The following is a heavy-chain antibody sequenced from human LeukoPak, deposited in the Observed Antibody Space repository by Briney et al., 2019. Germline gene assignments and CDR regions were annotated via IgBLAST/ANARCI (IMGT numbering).Heavy chain of an antibody. CDR3: ARLPSGTLNPPFDY. CDR2: IYYSGST. CDR1: GGSIYNHY. D-gene: IGHD3-10*01. Sequence: SETLSLICTVSGGSIYNHYWSWIRQPPGKGLESIGYIYYSGSTIYNPSLKSRVTISVDTSKNQFSLKLTSVTAADTAVYYCARLPSGTLNPPFDYWGQGSLVTVSS. V-gene: IGHV4-59*08. J-gene: IGHJ4*02.